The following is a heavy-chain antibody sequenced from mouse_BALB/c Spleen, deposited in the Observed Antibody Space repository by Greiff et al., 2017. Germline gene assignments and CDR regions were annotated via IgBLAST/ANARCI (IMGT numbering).Heavy chain of an antibody. CDR1: GYTFTDYY. V-gene: IGHV1-19*01. CDR2: VNPYNGGT. J-gene: IGHJ4*01. Sequence: EVMLQQSGPELVKPGASVKMSCKASGYTFTDYYMDWVKQSHGESFEWIGRVNPYNGGTSYNQKFKGKATLTVDKSSSTAYMELNSLTSEDSAVYYCARSVYGYDRVYAMDYWGQGTSVTVSS. CDR3: ARSVYGYDRVYAMDY. D-gene: IGHD2-2*01.